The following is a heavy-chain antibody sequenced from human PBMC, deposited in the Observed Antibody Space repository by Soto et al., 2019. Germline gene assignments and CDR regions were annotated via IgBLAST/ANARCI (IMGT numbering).Heavy chain of an antibody. CDR3: AKSPGTSSVYYYYYMDV. V-gene: IGHV3-23*01. CDR2: ISGSGGST. J-gene: IGHJ6*03. Sequence: GGSLRLSCAASGFTFSSYAMSWVRQAPGKGLEWVPAISGSGGSTYYADSVKGRFTISRDNSKNTLYLQMNSLGAEDTAVYYCAKSPGTSSVYYYYYMDVWGKGTTVTVSS. D-gene: IGHD1-1*01. CDR1: GFTFSSYA.